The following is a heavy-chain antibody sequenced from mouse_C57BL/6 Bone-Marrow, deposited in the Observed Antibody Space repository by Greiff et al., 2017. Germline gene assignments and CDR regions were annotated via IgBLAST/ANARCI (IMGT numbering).Heavy chain of an antibody. V-gene: IGHV4-1*01. J-gene: IGHJ1*03. CDR2: INPDRSTI. CDR3: ARITTVVARPMYCGV. Sequence: EVKLMEPGGGLVQPGGSLKLSCAASGIDFSSYWMSWVRRAPGKGLAWIGDINPDRSTINYAPSLKDKFIISRANAKKTLYLQMSKVRSEDTALYYCARITTVVARPMYCGVWGTGTTVTVSS. D-gene: IGHD1-1*01. CDR1: GIDFSSYW.